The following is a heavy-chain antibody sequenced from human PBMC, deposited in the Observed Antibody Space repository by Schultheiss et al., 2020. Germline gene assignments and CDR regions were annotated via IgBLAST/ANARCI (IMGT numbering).Heavy chain of an antibody. V-gene: IGHV3-64*01. CDR1: GFTFSSYS. Sequence: GGSLRLSCAASGFTFSSYSMNWVRQAPGKGLEYVSAISSNGGSTYYANSVKGRFTISRDNSKNTLYLQMGSLRAEDMAVYYCARAVAATNYYYYGMDVWGQGTTVTVSS. CDR3: ARAVAATNYYYYGMDV. CDR2: ISSNGGST. J-gene: IGHJ6*02. D-gene: IGHD6-19*01.